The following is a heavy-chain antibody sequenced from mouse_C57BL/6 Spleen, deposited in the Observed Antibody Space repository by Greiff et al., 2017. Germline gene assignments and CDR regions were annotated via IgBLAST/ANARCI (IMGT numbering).Heavy chain of an antibody. Sequence: QQPGQGLEWIGEIDPSDSYTNYNQKFKVKATLTVDTSSSTAYMQLSSLTSEDSAVYYCASGLLRYFDYWGQGTTLTVSS. CDR3: ASGLLRYFDY. CDR2: IDPSDSYT. J-gene: IGHJ2*01. V-gene: IGHV1-50*01. D-gene: IGHD2-3*01.